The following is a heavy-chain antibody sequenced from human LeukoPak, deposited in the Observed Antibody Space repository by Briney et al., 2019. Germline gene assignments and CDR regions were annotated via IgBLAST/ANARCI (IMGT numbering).Heavy chain of an antibody. V-gene: IGHV3-48*04. CDR2: ISSSSSNI. CDR1: GLAFSTYS. CDR3: TRVGRSGWTPDY. Sequence: PGGSLRLSCAASGLAFSTYSINWVRQAPGKGLEWLSYISSSSSNIYYADSVKGRFTISRDNAKNSVYLQMDSLRAEDTAVYYCTRVGRSGWTPDYWGQGTLVIVSS. D-gene: IGHD6-19*01. J-gene: IGHJ4*02.